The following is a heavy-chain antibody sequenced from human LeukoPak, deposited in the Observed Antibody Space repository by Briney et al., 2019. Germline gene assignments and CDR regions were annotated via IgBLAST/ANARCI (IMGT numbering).Heavy chain of an antibody. Sequence: SVKVSCKASGGTFSSYAISWVRQAPGQGLEWMGGIIPIFGTANYAQKFQGRVTITADESTSTAYMELGSLRSEDTAVYYCASFGRVGWSGEPRYYWYFDLWGRGTLVTVSS. CDR3: ASFGRVGWSGEPRYYWYFDL. V-gene: IGHV1-69*13. J-gene: IGHJ2*01. CDR2: IIPIFGTA. CDR1: GGTFSSYA. D-gene: IGHD3-3*01.